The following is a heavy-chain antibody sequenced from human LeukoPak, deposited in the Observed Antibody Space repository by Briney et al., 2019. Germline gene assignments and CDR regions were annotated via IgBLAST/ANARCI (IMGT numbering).Heavy chain of an antibody. CDR2: IKEDGSAK. Sequence: GGSLRLSCVDSEFTFSSNWMSWVRQAPGKWPEWVASIKEDGSAKYYVDSVKGRFTISRDNAKNSLYLQMNSLRAEDTALYYCARGVDTAMILWSAFDIWGQGTMVTVSS. V-gene: IGHV3-7*01. D-gene: IGHD5-18*01. CDR3: ARGVDTAMILWSAFDI. CDR1: EFTFSSNW. J-gene: IGHJ3*02.